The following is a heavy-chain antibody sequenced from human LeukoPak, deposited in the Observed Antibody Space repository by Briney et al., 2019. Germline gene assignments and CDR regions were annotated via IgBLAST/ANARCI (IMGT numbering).Heavy chain of an antibody. CDR1: GFTFSNYN. CDR3: ARVPLYDRSGYYFDY. CDR2: ISTSGRAI. V-gene: IGHV3-48*02. D-gene: IGHD3-22*01. J-gene: IGHJ4*02. Sequence: GGSLRLSCAASGFTFSNYNMNWVRQAPGKGLEWVSYISTSGRAIFYAASVKGRFTISRDNAKNLLFLQMNSLRDEDTAVYYCARVPLYDRSGYYFDYWGLGTLVTVSS.